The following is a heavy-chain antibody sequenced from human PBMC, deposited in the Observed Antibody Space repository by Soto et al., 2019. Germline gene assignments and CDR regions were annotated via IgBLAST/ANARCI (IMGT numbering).Heavy chain of an antibody. J-gene: IGHJ6*02. CDR1: GYTFTSHG. CDR3: ASGLPTLDV. CDR2: IRAYNGNT. Sequence: QSQRVQSEAEVKKPGASVKVSCKASGYTFTSHGISWVRQAPGQGLEWMGWIRAYNGNTNYAQKLQGRVTMNRDTYTCSAYLELRSLRSDDTAVYCCASGLPTLDVWGQGNPVTVSS. V-gene: IGHV1-18*01.